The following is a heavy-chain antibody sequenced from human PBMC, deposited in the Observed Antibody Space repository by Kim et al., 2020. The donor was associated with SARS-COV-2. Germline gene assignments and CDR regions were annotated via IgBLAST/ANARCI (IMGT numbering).Heavy chain of an antibody. Sequence: SETLSLTCAVSGGSISSSNWRSWVRQPPGKVLEWIGEIYHSGSTNYNPSLKSRVTISVDKSKNQFSLKLSSVTAAYTAVYYCARGYCSGGSCFLRYYYYYGMDVWGQGTTVTVSS. J-gene: IGHJ6*02. CDR2: IYHSGST. V-gene: IGHV4-4*02. CDR1: GGSISSSNW. CDR3: ARGYCSGGSCFLRYYYYYGMDV. D-gene: IGHD2-15*01.